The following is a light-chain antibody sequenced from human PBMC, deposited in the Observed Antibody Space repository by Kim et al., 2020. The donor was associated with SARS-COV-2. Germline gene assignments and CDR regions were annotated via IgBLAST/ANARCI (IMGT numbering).Light chain of an antibody. CDR2: DVS. CDR3: CSYAGSYV. CDR1: SSDVGGYND. V-gene: IGLV2-11*01. J-gene: IGLJ1*01. Sequence: SPGHSVTISCTGTSSDVGGYNDVSWYQQHPGKAPKLMMYDVSKRPSGVPDRFSGSKSGNTASLTISGLQAEDEADYYCCSYAGSYVFGTGTKVTVL.